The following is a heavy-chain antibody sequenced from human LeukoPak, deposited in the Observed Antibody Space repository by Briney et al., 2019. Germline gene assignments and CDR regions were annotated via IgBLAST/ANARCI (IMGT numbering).Heavy chain of an antibody. D-gene: IGHD3-10*01. CDR3: AAVSPMVRGVITIIDY. CDR2: IVVGSGNT. Sequence: SVKVSCKASGFTFTSSAMQWVRQARGQRLELIGWIVVGSGNTNYAQKFQERVTITRDMSTSTAYMELSSLRSEDTAVYYCAAVSPMVRGVITIIDYWGQGTLVTVSS. J-gene: IGHJ4*02. V-gene: IGHV1-58*02. CDR1: GFTFTSSA.